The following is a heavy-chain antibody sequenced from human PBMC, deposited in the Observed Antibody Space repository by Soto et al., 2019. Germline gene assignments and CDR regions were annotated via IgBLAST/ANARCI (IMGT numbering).Heavy chain of an antibody. CDR3: ARDYYVSGNSPCDP. Sequence: ASVTVSCKASGGTFSSYGVSWVRQAPGQGPEWMGGIIPILGTANYAQKFQGRVTITADKSTSIVYMELSSLGSEDTAVYYCARDYYVSGNSPCDPWGQGTMGTVSA. CDR1: GGTFSSYG. CDR2: IIPILGTA. V-gene: IGHV1-69*10. D-gene: IGHD3-10*01. J-gene: IGHJ5*02.